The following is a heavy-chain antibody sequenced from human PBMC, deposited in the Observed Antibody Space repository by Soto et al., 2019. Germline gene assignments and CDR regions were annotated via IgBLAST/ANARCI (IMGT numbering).Heavy chain of an antibody. CDR1: GFTFDDYA. J-gene: IGHJ6*02. D-gene: IGHD3-10*01. V-gene: IGHV3-9*01. Sequence: EVQLVESGGGLVQPGRSLRLSCAASGFTFDDYAMHWVRQAPGKGLEWVSGISWNSGSIGYADSVKGRFTISRDNAKNSLYLQMNSLRAEDTALYYCAKEVRYYGSGSYYGMDVWGQGTTVTVSS. CDR2: ISWNSGSI. CDR3: AKEVRYYGSGSYYGMDV.